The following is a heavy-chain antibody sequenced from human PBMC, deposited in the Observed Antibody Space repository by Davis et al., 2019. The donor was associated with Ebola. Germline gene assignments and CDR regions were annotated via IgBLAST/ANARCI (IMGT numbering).Heavy chain of an antibody. CDR3: AAEGRSARPGY. CDR1: GFTFSSYA. V-gene: IGHV3-23*01. CDR2: ISSSGVST. J-gene: IGHJ4*02. D-gene: IGHD6-6*01. Sequence: GESLKISCAASGFTFSSYAMSWVRQAPGKGLEWVSAISSSGVSTYYADSVKGRFTISSDNSENTLYLQMDSLRGEDTAVYFCAAEGRSARPGYWGQGTLVTVSS.